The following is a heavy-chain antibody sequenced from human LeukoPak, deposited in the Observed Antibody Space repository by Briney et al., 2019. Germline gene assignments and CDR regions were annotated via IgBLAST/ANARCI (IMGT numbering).Heavy chain of an antibody. CDR2: MNPNSGNT. J-gene: IGHJ6*03. D-gene: IGHD3-9*01. Sequence: GASVKVSCKASGYTFTSYDINWVRQATGQGLEWMGWMNPNSGNTGYAQKFQGRVTMTRNTSISTAYMELSSLRSEDTAVYYCARGNRDWKYYDILTGYYNYYYYYMDVWGKGTTVTISS. CDR3: ARGNRDWKYYDILTGYYNYYYYYMDV. V-gene: IGHV1-8*01. CDR1: GYTFTSYD.